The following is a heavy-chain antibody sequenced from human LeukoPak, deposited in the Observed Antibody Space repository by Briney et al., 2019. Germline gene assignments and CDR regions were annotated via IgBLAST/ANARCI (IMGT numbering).Heavy chain of an antibody. CDR3: ASGSRFDY. J-gene: IGHJ4*02. V-gene: IGHV3-21*04. D-gene: IGHD5/OR15-5a*01. CDR2: ISSSSSYI. CDR1: GFTFSSYS. Sequence: PGGSLRLSCAASGFTFSSYSMNWVRQAPGKGLEWVSSISSSSSYIYYADSVKGRFTISRHNSKNTLYLQMNSLRPEDTAVYYCASGSRFDYWGQGTLVTVSS.